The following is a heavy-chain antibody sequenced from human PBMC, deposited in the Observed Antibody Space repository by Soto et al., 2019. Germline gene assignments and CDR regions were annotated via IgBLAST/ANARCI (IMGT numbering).Heavy chain of an antibody. CDR2: INPKTGTT. CDR1: GYTFTNYY. D-gene: IGHD6-6*01. V-gene: IGHV1-2*06. J-gene: IGHJ6*02. Sequence: ASVKVSCKASGYTFTNYYIHWVRQAPGQGLEWVGLINPKTGTTNDAPKFQGRVTMTRDTSISTAYMELSRLRSDDTAVYYCARGREQLVPSYYYGMDVWGQGTTVTVSS. CDR3: ARGREQLVPSYYYGMDV.